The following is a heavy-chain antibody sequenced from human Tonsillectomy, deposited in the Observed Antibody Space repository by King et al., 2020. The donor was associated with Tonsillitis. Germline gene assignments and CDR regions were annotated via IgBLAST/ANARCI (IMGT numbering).Heavy chain of an antibody. CDR2: ISGSGLTT. V-gene: IGHV3-23*04. Sequence: VQLVESGGGLVQPGGSLRLSCAASGFTFSDYAMTWVRQAPGKGLEWVSTISGSGLTTYYADSVTGRFTISRDNSKNTMYLQMNSLRAEDTAVYFCAKDGNGDYASYFDYWGQGTLVIVSS. CDR3: AKDGNGDYASYFDY. CDR1: GFTFSDYA. D-gene: IGHD4-17*01. J-gene: IGHJ4*02.